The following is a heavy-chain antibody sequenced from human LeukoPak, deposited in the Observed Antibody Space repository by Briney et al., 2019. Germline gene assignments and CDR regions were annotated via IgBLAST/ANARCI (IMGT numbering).Heavy chain of an antibody. V-gene: IGHV3-74*01. CDR3: ARAVGNSEDFDY. D-gene: IGHD4-23*01. Sequence: GGSLRLSCAASGFTFSNYWMHWVRHAPGKGLVWVSRIKSDGSSTSYADSVKGRFTISRDNAKNTLYLQMTSLRAEDTAVYYCARAVGNSEDFDYWGQGTLVTVSS. J-gene: IGHJ4*02. CDR1: GFTFSNYW. CDR2: IKSDGSST.